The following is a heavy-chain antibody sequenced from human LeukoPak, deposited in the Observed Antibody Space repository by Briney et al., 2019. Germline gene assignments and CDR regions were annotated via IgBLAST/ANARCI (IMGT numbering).Heavy chain of an antibody. V-gene: IGHV1-2*02. CDR2: INPNSGGT. CDR1: GYTFTGYY. D-gene: IGHD4-17*01. Sequence: GASVKVSCKASGYTFTGYYMHWVRQAPGQGLEWMGWINPNSGGTNYAQKFQGRVTMTRDTSISTAYMELSRLRSDDTAVYYCARGTGDYGDWYYFDYWGQGTLVTVSS. CDR3: ARGTGDYGDWYYFDY. J-gene: IGHJ4*02.